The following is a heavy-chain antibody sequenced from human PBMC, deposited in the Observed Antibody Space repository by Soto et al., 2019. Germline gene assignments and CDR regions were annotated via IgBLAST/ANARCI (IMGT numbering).Heavy chain of an antibody. CDR3: ARDKDVSGWYALGYFDY. Sequence: PGGSLRLSCAASGFTFSSYWMHWVRQAPGKGLVWVSRINSDGSSTSYADSVKGRFTISRDNAKNTLYLQMNSLRAEDTAVYYCARDKDVSGWYALGYFDYWGQGTLVTVSS. CDR1: GFTFSSYW. CDR2: INSDGSST. J-gene: IGHJ4*02. V-gene: IGHV3-74*01. D-gene: IGHD6-19*01.